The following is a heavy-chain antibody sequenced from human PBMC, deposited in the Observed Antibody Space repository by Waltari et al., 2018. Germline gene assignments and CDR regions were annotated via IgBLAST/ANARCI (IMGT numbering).Heavy chain of an antibody. CDR3: AKEDYYDSSGYSRWFDP. D-gene: IGHD3-22*01. Sequence: EVQLVESGGGLVQPGRSLRLSCAASGFNFDDYAMHCVRQTPGKGLEWVSGISWNGASVGYADSVKGRFTISRDNAKNSLYLQMNSLRADDTALYYCAKEDYYDSSGYSRWFDPWGQGTLVTVSS. CDR2: ISWNGASV. CDR1: GFNFDDYA. J-gene: IGHJ5*02. V-gene: IGHV3-9*01.